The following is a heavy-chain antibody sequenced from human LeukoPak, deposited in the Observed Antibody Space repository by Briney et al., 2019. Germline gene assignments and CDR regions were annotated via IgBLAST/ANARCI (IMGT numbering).Heavy chain of an antibody. J-gene: IGHJ4*02. D-gene: IGHD3-22*01. Sequence: GESLKISCKGSGYSFTNYWIGWVRQMPGKGLEWMGIIYPADSDTRYSPSFQGQVIISVDKSISTAYLQWGSLKASDTAMYYCASSYYDSSGYYRDYWGQGTLVTVSS. CDR2: IYPADSDT. V-gene: IGHV5-51*01. CDR3: ASSYYDSSGYYRDY. CDR1: GYSFTNYW.